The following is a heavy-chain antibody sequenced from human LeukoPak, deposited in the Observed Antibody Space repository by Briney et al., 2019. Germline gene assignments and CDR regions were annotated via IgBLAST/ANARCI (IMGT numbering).Heavy chain of an antibody. CDR3: ARDSYRALEY. V-gene: IGHV3-7*01. Sequence: GRSLRLSCAASGFTFSTYWMSWVRQAPGKGLEWVASIKEDGGITYYLDSVRGRFTISKDNAKNSLYLQVNSLRAEDTAVYYCARDSYRALEYWGQGTLVTVSS. D-gene: IGHD1-14*01. J-gene: IGHJ4*02. CDR2: IKEDGGIT. CDR1: GFTFSTYW.